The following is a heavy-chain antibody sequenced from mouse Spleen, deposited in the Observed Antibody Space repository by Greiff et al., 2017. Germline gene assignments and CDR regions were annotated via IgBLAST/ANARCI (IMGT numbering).Heavy chain of an antibody. CDR2: ISGGGSYT. Sequence: EVHLVESGGGLVKPGGSLKLSCAASGFTFSSYGMSWVRQTPEKRLEWVATISGGGSYTYYPDSVKGRFTISRDNAKNNLYLQMSSLRSEDTALYYCARQGQSLYGNYVDYYAMDYWGQGTSVTVSS. D-gene: IGHD2-1*01. V-gene: IGHV5-9-2*01. CDR1: GFTFSSYG. J-gene: IGHJ4*01. CDR3: ARQGQSLYGNYVDYYAMDY.